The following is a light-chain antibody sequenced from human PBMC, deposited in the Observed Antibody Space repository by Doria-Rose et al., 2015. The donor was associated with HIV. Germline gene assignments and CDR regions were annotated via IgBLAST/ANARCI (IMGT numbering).Light chain of an antibody. CDR3: HQYGASWT. J-gene: IGKJ1*01. CDR1: QSFSSTY. CDR2: DVS. Sequence: EIVLTQSPGTLSLSPGERATLSCRASQSFSSTYLAWYQQKPSQAPSLLIYDVSTRPTGIPDRFSASGSGTDFTLTISSLEPEDVALYYCHQYGASWTFGQGTKVEI. V-gene: IGKV3-20*01.